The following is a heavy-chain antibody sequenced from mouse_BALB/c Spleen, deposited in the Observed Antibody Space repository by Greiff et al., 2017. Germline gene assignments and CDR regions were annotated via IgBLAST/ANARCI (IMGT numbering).Heavy chain of an antibody. D-gene: IGHD1-1*01. J-gene: IGHJ3*01. CDR1: GFDFSRYW. V-gene: IGHV4-1*02. Sequence: EVKLMESGGGLVKPGGSLKLSCAASGFDFSRYWMSWVRQAPGKGLEWIGEINPDSSTINYTPSLKDKFIISRDNAKNTLYLQMSKVRSEDTALYYCARPYYYGSRGAWFAYWGQGTLVTVSA. CDR3: ARPYYYGSRGAWFAY. CDR2: INPDSSTI.